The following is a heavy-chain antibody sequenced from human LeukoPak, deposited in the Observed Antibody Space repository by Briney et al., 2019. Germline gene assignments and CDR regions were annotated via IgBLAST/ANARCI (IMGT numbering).Heavy chain of an antibody. CDR3: ARGRTMIRGVSWFDP. V-gene: IGHV1-2*02. D-gene: IGHD3-10*01. Sequence: ASMKVSCKASGYSFTDYYIHWVRQAPGQGLEWMGWINPHSGATKYVRQFQGRVTMTRDTSITTAYMELSSLRSDDTAVYYCARGRTMIRGVSWFDPWGQGTLVRVSS. CDR2: INPHSGAT. CDR1: GYSFTDYY. J-gene: IGHJ5*02.